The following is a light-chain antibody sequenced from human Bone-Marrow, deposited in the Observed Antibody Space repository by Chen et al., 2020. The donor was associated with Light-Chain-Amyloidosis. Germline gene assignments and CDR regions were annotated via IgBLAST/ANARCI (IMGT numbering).Light chain of an antibody. Sequence: SYLLSPPPSVSVAPAPTDPLACGGNNIGSTSVHWYQQPPGQAPLLVVYDDGDPPSGIPERLSASNSGNTATLTISRVEAGDEADYYCQVWDRSSDRPVFGGGTKLTVL. V-gene: IGLV3-21*02. J-gene: IGLJ3*02. CDR3: QVWDRSSDRPV. CDR2: DDG. CDR1: NIGSTS.